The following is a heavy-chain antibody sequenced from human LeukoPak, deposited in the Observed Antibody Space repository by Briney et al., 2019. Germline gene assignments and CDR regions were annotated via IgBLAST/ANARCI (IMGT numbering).Heavy chain of an antibody. D-gene: IGHD3-9*01. J-gene: IGHJ4*02. Sequence: GGSLRLSCAVSGFTFSSYVMNWVRQAPGMGLVWVSTVSASGGSTYYADSVKGRFAITRDNSKNTLYLQMNSLRAEDTAVYYCAKDGHILTGYPLDYWGQGTLVTVSS. CDR2: VSASGGST. CDR3: AKDGHILTGYPLDY. CDR1: GFTFSSYV. V-gene: IGHV3-23*01.